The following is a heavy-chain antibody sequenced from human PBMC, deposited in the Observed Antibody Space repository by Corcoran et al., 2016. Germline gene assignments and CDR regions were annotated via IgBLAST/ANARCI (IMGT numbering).Heavy chain of an antibody. CDR2: INHSGST. CDR1: GGSFSTYY. Sequence: QVQIQQWGAGLLKPSETLSLTCAVYGGSFSTYYWSWFRQPPGKGLEWIGEINHSGSTRYNPSLKSRVTISLDTSKNQFSLKLNSVTAADTAVYYCARRTQYYDSSGSHVAFDIWGQGTMVTVSS. J-gene: IGHJ3*02. CDR3: ARRTQYYDSSGSHVAFDI. V-gene: IGHV4-34*01. D-gene: IGHD3-22*01.